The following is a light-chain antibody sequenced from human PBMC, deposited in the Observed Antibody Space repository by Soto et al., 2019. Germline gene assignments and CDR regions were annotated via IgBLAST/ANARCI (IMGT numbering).Light chain of an antibody. Sequence: DIVMTQSPDSLAVSLGERATFNCTSSQSILDRSKNKYYLAWYQQKSGQPPKLLIYWASLRESGVPDRFTGSVSGTDFTLTISSLQAEDVAVYYCQQYFTSPWTFGQGTKVEI. CDR3: QQYFTSPWT. CDR2: WAS. V-gene: IGKV4-1*01. J-gene: IGKJ1*01. CDR1: QSILDRSKNKYY.